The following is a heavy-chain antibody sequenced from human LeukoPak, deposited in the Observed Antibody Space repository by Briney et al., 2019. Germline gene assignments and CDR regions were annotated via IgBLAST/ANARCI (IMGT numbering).Heavy chain of an antibody. CDR1: GFALSSYA. J-gene: IGHJ2*01. CDR2: VSESGGST. V-gene: IGHV3-23*01. CDR3: AKVGLRIPLIVVVFTTADDWYFDL. Sequence: PGGALRLSCAASGFALSSYAMSWVRQAPGKGLEWVSGVSESGGSTYYAGSVKGRLTISRDNSKNTLYLQMNSLGAQDTAAYYCAKVGLRIPLIVVVFTTADDWYFDLWGRGTLVTVSS. D-gene: IGHD3-22*01.